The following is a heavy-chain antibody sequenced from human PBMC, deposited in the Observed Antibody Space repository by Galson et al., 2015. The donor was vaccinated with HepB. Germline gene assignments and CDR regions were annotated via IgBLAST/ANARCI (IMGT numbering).Heavy chain of an antibody. CDR2: ISANSGNT. Sequence: SVKVSCKASGYTFTTNGISWVRQAPGQGLEWMGWISANSGNTKYAQNLQGRVTLTRDTSTSTAYLGLRSLRSDDTAAYYCARDRDYRFGYWGQGTLVTVSS. D-gene: IGHD4/OR15-4a*01. CDR3: ARDRDYRFGY. CDR1: GYTFTTNG. J-gene: IGHJ4*02. V-gene: IGHV1-18*04.